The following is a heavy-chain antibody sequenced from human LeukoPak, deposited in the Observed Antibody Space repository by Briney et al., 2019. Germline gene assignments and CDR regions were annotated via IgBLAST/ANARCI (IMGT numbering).Heavy chain of an antibody. Sequence: GRSLRLSCAASGFTFSSYGMHWVRQAPGKGLEWVAVISFDGSNKYCADSVKGRFTISRDDSTTTLYLQMNSLRAEDTAVSYCARDIESGYFDYWGQGTLVTVSS. J-gene: IGHJ4*02. V-gene: IGHV3-33*08. CDR3: ARDIESGYFDY. CDR2: ISFDGSNK. D-gene: IGHD3-16*02. CDR1: GFTFSSYG.